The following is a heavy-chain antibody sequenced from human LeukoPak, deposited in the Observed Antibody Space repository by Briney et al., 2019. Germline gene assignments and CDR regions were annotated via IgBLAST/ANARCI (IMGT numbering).Heavy chain of an antibody. D-gene: IGHD4-23*01. CDR1: GGSISTYY. CDR3: ARRRYGGSVDY. V-gene: IGHV4-59*08. J-gene: IGHJ4*02. CDR2: VDYSGTT. Sequence: KASETLSLTCTASGGSISTYYWTWVRQPPGKGLEWIGYVDYSGTTKYNPSLRSRVAISVGTSKNQFSLRLSSVTVADTAVFYCARRRYGGSVDYWGQGTLVTVSS.